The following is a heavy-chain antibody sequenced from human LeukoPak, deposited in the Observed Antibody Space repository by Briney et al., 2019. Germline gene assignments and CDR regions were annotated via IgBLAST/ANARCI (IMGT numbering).Heavy chain of an antibody. CDR3: AKGHDSSGYYSYYFDY. J-gene: IGHJ4*02. V-gene: IGHV3-23*01. CDR2: ISGSGGST. D-gene: IGHD3-22*01. Sequence: PGGSLRLSCAASGFTFSTYAMSWVRQAPGKRLEWVSTISGSGGSTYYGDSVKGRFTISRDNSKNTLYLQMNSLRAEDTAVYYCAKGHDSSGYYSYYFDYWGQGTLVTVSS. CDR1: GFTFSTYA.